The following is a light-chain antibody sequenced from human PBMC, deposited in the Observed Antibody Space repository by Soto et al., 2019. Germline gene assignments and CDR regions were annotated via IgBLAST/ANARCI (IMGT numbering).Light chain of an antibody. CDR3: QQRYSWPLT. Sequence: EIVLTQSPATLSLSPGERATLSCKASQSISYSLGWFQQKPGQAPRLLIDDASDRAPGIPARFTGSGSGSDFTLTISTLEPEDFGVYYCQQRYSWPLTFGGGTKVEIK. CDR2: DAS. J-gene: IGKJ4*01. V-gene: IGKV3-11*01. CDR1: QSISYS.